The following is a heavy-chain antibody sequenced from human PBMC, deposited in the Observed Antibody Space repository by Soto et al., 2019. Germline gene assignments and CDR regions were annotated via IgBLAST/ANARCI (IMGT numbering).Heavy chain of an antibody. D-gene: IGHD5-12*01. CDR3: ARGAYSGYDWIRHFDY. CDR2: IIPILGIA. CDR1: GGTFSSYT. J-gene: IGHJ4*02. Sequence: GASVKVSCKASGGTFSSYTISWVRQAPGQGLEWMGRIIPILGIANYAQKFQGRVTITADKSTSTAYMELSSLRSEDTAVYYCARGAYSGYDWIRHFDYWGQGTLVTVSS. V-gene: IGHV1-69*02.